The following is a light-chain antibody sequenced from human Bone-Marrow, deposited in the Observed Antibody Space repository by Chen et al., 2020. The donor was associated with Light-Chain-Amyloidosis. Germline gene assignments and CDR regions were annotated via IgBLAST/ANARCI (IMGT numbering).Light chain of an antibody. CDR2: RAT. CDR1: DLPTKY. V-gene: IGLV3-25*03. CDR3: QSADSSGTYEVI. Sequence: SYELTQPPSVSVSPGQTARITCAGDDLPTKYAYWYQQKPGQAPVLVIHRATVRPSGISELFSGSSSGTTATLPISEVQAEDEADYHCQSADSSGTYEVIFGGGTKLTVL. J-gene: IGLJ2*01.